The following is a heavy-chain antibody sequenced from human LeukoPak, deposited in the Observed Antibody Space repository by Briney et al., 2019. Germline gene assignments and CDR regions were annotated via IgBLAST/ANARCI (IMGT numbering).Heavy chain of an antibody. CDR3: ARALYNRGWYPDYFDS. V-gene: IGHV3-7*01. CDR2: IKRDGSDK. CDR1: GFTFNNYW. D-gene: IGHD6-19*01. Sequence: GGSLRLSCAASGFTFNNYWMSWVRQPPGKGLEWLANIKRDGSDKYYVGSVEGGFTISRDNAKNSLYLQMSSLRAEDTAMYYCARALYNRGWYPDYFDSWGQGTLVTVSS. J-gene: IGHJ4*02.